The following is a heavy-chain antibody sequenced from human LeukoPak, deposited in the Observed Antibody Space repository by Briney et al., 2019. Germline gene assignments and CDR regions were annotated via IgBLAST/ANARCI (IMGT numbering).Heavy chain of an antibody. V-gene: IGHV3-15*01. CDR3: TTLYCSSTSCYSYFDY. Sequence: GGSLRLSCAASGFTFSNAWVSWVRQAPGKGLEWVGRIKSKTDGGTTDYAAPVKGRFTISRDDSKNTLYLQMNSLKTEDTAVYYCTTLYCSSTSCYSYFDYWGQGTLVTVSS. J-gene: IGHJ4*02. CDR1: GFTFSNAW. CDR2: IKSKTDGGTT. D-gene: IGHD2-2*02.